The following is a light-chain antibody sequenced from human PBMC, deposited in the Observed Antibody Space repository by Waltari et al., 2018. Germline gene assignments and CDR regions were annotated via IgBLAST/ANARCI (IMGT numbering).Light chain of an antibody. CDR2: AAS. J-gene: IGKJ3*01. CDR1: QFLNSW. V-gene: IGKV1D-12*01. CDR3: QQADSFPFT. Sequence: DIQMTQSPSSVSASVGDRVIITCRSSQFLNSWLAWYQQKPGKAPKLLISAASRLQSGVPPRFGGAGTERDFTLTISSLQPEDFATYSCQQADSFPFTFGPGTKVDIK.